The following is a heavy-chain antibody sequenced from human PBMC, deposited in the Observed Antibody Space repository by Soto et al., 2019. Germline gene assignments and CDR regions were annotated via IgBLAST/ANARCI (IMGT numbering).Heavy chain of an antibody. D-gene: IGHD2-15*01. Sequence: PSETLSLTCTVSGGSIIIGGYYWSWIRQHPGKGLEWIGYIYYSGSTYYNPSLKSRVTISVDTSKNQFSLKLSSVTAADTAVYYCARDIGYCSGGSCYSGNYYYYGMDVWGQGTTVTVSS. CDR1: GGSIIIGGYY. V-gene: IGHV4-31*03. J-gene: IGHJ6*02. CDR3: ARDIGYCSGGSCYSGNYYYYGMDV. CDR2: IYYSGST.